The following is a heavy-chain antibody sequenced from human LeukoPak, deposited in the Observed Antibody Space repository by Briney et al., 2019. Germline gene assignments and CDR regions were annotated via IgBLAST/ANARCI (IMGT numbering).Heavy chain of an antibody. D-gene: IGHD6-19*01. Sequence: SQTLSLTCAISGDSVSSNSAAWNWIRQSPSRDLEWLGRTYYRSKWYNDYAVSVKSRITINPDTSKNQFSLQLNSVTPEDTAVYYCARGQEGPRDRVAGYDYWGQGTLVTVSS. CDR2: TYYRSKWYN. CDR3: ARGQEGPRDRVAGYDY. J-gene: IGHJ4*02. V-gene: IGHV6-1*01. CDR1: GDSVSSNSAA.